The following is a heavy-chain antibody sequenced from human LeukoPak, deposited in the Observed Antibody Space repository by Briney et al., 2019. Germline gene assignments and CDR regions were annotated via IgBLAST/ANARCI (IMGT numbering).Heavy chain of an antibody. CDR3: ARGRLSSSWYGY. CDR1: GYTFTGYY. D-gene: IGHD6-13*01. CDR2: INPNSGGT. V-gene: IGHV1-2*02. J-gene: IGHJ4*02. Sequence: ASVKVSCKASGYTFTGYYMHCVRQAPVQGLEWMGWINPNSGGTNYAQKFQGRVTMTRDTSISTAYMELSRLRSDDTAVYYCARGRLSSSWYGYWGQGTLVTVSS.